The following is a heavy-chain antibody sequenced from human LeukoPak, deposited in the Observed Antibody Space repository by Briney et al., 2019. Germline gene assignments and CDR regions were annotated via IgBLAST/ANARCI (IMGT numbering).Heavy chain of an antibody. Sequence: PSETLSLTCTVSGGSISSSSYYWGWIRQPPGKGLEWIGSIYYSGSTYYNPSLKSRVTISVDTSKNQFSLKLSSVTAADTAVYYCARSDIVVVPAAVTVHWFDPWGQGTLVTVSS. J-gene: IGHJ5*02. V-gene: IGHV4-39*07. D-gene: IGHD2-2*01. CDR3: ARSDIVVVPAAVTVHWFDP. CDR2: IYYSGST. CDR1: GGSISSSSYY.